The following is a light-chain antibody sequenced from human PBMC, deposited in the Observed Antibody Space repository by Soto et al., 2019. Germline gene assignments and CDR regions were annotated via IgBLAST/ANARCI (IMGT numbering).Light chain of an antibody. CDR3: QQRTDWHPWT. CDR1: QSVSSSH. J-gene: IGKJ1*01. V-gene: IGKV3D-20*02. CDR2: AAS. Sequence: EILLTQSPCTLSLSPGERATLSCRASQSVSSSHLAWYQHKPGQAPRLLIYAASKRATGIPARFSGSGSGTDFTLSISSLEHEDFAVYYCQQRTDWHPWTFGQGTKVDIK.